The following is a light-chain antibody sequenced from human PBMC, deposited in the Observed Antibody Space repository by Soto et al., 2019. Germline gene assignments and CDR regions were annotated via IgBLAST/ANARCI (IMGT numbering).Light chain of an antibody. J-gene: IGKJ1*01. CDR2: GAS. CDR3: QQYNNWHQT. Sequence: EVGMSLSPATLSVYLGERATLSCTASQRVSSHLAWYQQKPGQAPRLLIYGASTRATGLPARFSGSGSGTEYTLPISSMQSEDFAVYYCQQYNNWHQTFGQRSMADVK. V-gene: IGKV3-15*01. CDR1: QRVSSH.